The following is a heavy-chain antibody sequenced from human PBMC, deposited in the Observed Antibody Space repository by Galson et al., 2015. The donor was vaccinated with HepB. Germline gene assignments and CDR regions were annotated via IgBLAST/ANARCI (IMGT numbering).Heavy chain of an antibody. CDR1: GFTVSSNY. D-gene: IGHD3-22*01. CDR3: ARDFFSYSSGYLGY. V-gene: IGHV3-53*05. Sequence: SLRLSCAASGFTVSSNYMSWVRQAPGKGLEWVSVIYSGGSTYYADSVKGRFTISRDNSKNTLYLQMNSLRAEDTAVYYCARDFFSYSSGYLGYWGQGTLVTVSS. J-gene: IGHJ4*02. CDR2: IYSGGST.